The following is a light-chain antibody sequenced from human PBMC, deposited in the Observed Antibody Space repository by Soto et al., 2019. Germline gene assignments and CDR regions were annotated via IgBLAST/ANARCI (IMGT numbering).Light chain of an antibody. Sequence: QSALTQPASVSGSPGQSITISCTGTSSDLGGYNYVSWYQQHAGKAPKLMIYEVSNRPSGVSNRFSGSKSGNTASLTISGLQAEDEADYYCSSYTSSSTVVFGGGTKLTVL. CDR3: SSYTSSSTVV. CDR1: SSDLGGYNY. CDR2: EVS. J-gene: IGLJ2*01. V-gene: IGLV2-14*01.